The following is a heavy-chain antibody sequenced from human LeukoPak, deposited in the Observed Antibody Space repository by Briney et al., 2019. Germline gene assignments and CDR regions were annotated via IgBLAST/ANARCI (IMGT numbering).Heavy chain of an antibody. CDR3: ARGILRYFDWLTEFDI. CDR1: GGSFSGYY. Sequence: SETLSLTCAVYGGSFSGYYWSWIRQPAGKGLEWIGRIYSNGSTNHNPSLKSRVTMSVDTSKNQFSLKLSSVTAADTAVYYCARGILRYFDWLTEFDIWGQGTMVTVSS. J-gene: IGHJ3*02. D-gene: IGHD3-9*01. V-gene: IGHV4-59*10. CDR2: IYSNGST.